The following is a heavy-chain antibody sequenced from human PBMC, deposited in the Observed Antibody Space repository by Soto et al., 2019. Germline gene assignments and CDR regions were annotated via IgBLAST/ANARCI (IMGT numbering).Heavy chain of an antibody. V-gene: IGHV1-18*01. CDR3: ASIGRAVLDADAPLIDY. J-gene: IGHJ4*02. Sequence: ASVQVSCKASGYTFTSYGISWVRQAPGQGLEWMGWISAYNGNTNYAQKLQGRVTMTTDTSTSTAYMELRSLRSDDTAVYYCASIGRAVLDADAPLIDYWGQGTLGTV. CDR2: ISAYNGNT. D-gene: IGHD1-1*01. CDR1: GYTFTSYG.